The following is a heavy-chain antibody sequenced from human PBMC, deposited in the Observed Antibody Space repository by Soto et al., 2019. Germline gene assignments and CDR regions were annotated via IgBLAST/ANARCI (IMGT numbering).Heavy chain of an antibody. Sequence: GGSLRLSCAASGFTFISYGMHWVLQAPCKRLEWVAVIWYDGSNKYYADSVKGRFTISRDNSKNTLYLQMNSLRAEDTAVYYCARVRVTMVRGVAYYYYYMDVWGKGTTVTVSS. V-gene: IGHV3-33*01. D-gene: IGHD3-10*01. J-gene: IGHJ6*03. CDR1: GFTFISYG. CDR2: IWYDGSNK. CDR3: ARVRVTMVRGVAYYYYYMDV.